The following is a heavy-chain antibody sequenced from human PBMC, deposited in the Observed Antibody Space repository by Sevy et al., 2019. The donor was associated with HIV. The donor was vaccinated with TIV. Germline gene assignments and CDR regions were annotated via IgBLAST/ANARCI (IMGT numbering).Heavy chain of an antibody. D-gene: IGHD1-1*01. CDR3: AKDRLPGTTFGPYYFDY. V-gene: IGHV3-9*01. J-gene: IGHJ4*02. CDR1: GFIFRNYN. Sequence: GGSLRLSCAASGFIFRNYNMNWVRQAPGKGLEWVSGISWNSGSIGYADSVKGRFTISRDNAKNSLYLQMNSLRAEDTALYYCAKDRLPGTTFGPYYFDYWGQGTLVTVSS. CDR2: ISWNSGSI.